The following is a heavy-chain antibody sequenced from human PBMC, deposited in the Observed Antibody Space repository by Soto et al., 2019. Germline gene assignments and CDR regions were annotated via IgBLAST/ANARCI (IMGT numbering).Heavy chain of an antibody. CDR1: GFTFSRYA. V-gene: IGHV3-30-3*01. D-gene: IGHD2-15*01. J-gene: IGHJ4*02. Sequence: ESGGGVVQPGRSLRLSCATSGFTFSRYAMHWVRQAPGKGPEWVAIISYDGSNKYYADSVKGRFIISRDNSKNTLFLQMNSLRTEDTAVYHCARGDGISGPEGYWGQGTLVTVSS. CDR2: ISYDGSNK. CDR3: ARGDGISGPEGY.